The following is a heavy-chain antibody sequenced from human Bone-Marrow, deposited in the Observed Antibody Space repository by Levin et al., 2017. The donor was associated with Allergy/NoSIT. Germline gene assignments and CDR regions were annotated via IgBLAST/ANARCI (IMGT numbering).Heavy chain of an antibody. J-gene: IGHJ6*02. Sequence: PGGSLRLSCAASGFTFTSHAMSWVRQAPGKGLEWVSAIGGTGVNTYYADSVKGRFTISRDNSKNTLYLQMNSLRADDTAVYYCAKGPVSGYDGMDVWGQGTTVTVSS. CDR1: GFTFTSHA. CDR2: IGGTGVNT. CDR3: AKGPVSGYDGMDV. V-gene: IGHV3-23*01. D-gene: IGHD3-3*01.